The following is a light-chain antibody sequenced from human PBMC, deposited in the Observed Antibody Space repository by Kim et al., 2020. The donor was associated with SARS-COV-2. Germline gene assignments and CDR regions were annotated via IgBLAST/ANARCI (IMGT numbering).Light chain of an antibody. CDR2: DAS. CDR1: QSVSSH. Sequence: EIVLTQSPATLSLSPGERATLSCRASQSVSSHLAWYQQKVGQAPRLLIYDASNRATGIPARFSGSGSGTDFTLTISSLEPEDFAVYYCQQRSNWLTFGGGTKVDIK. CDR3: QQRSNWLT. J-gene: IGKJ4*01. V-gene: IGKV3-11*01.